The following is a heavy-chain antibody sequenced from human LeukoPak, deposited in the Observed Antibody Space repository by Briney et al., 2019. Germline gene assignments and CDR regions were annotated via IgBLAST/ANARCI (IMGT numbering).Heavy chain of an antibody. CDR1: GFTFSSYS. V-gene: IGHV3-48*02. CDR2: ISSGSSAI. CDR3: TTSPVDFDL. Sequence: PGGSLRLSCAASGFTFSSYSMNWVRQAPGKGLEWVSYISSGSSAIYYADSVKGRFTISRDNAKNSLYLQMNSLRDEDTAVYYCTTSPVDFDLWGRGTLVTVSS. D-gene: IGHD1-14*01. J-gene: IGHJ2*01.